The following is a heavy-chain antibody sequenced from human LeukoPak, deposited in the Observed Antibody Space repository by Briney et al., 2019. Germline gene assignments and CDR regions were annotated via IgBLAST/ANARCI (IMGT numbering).Heavy chain of an antibody. Sequence: SETLSLTCAVYGGSFSGYYWSWTRQPPGKGLEWIGEINHSGSTNYNPSLKSRVTISVDTSKNQFSLKLSSVTAADTAVYYCARGVGYSSSWYDDYWGQGTLVTVSS. D-gene: IGHD6-13*01. CDR2: INHSGST. CDR1: GGSFSGYY. CDR3: ARGVGYSSSWYDDY. J-gene: IGHJ4*02. V-gene: IGHV4-34*01.